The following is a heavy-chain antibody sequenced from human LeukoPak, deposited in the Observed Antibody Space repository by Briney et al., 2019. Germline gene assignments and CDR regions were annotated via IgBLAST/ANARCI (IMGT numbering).Heavy chain of an antibody. Sequence: ASVTVSCKASGYTFTGYYMHWVRQAPGQGRPWMGWINPHSGGTNYAQKFQDRVTMTRDTSISTAYMELNRLISDDTAVCYCARDGGPLYGSGRKDFDYWGQGTLVAVSS. V-gene: IGHV1-2*02. D-gene: IGHD3-10*01. CDR1: GYTFTGYY. CDR3: ARDGGPLYGSGRKDFDY. CDR2: INPHSGGT. J-gene: IGHJ4*02.